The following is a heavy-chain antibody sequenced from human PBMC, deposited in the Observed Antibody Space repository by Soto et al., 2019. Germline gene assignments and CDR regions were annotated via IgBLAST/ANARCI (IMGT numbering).Heavy chain of an antibody. Sequence: SETLSLTCTVSGGSISSYYCSWIRQPPGKGLEWVGYIYYTGSTTYNPSLKSRLTLSVDTSKNQFSLKLRSVSAADTAVYYCARLGRWLQALDSWGQGTLVTVSS. CDR2: IYYTGST. J-gene: IGHJ4*02. D-gene: IGHD5-12*01. V-gene: IGHV4-59*08. CDR3: ARLGRWLQALDS. CDR1: GGSISSYY.